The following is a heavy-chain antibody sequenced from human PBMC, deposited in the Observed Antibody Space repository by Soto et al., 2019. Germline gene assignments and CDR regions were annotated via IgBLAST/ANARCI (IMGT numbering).Heavy chain of an antibody. CDR2: ISGSGGST. J-gene: IGHJ2*01. Sequence: KGLEWVSAISGSGGSTYYADSVKGRFTISRDNSKNTLYLQMNSLRAEDTAVYSSAKFFFCQAEDGIRDIRTVSAFLLNRSSDL. D-gene: IGHD2-15*01. V-gene: IGHV3-23*01. CDR3: AKFFFCQAEDGIRDIRTVSAFLLNRSSDL.